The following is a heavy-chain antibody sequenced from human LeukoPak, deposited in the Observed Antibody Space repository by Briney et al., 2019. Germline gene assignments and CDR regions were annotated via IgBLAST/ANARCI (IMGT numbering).Heavy chain of an antibody. Sequence: GGSLRLSCAASGFTFSDYSMNWVRQAPGKGLEWISYIGIDSGNTNYADSVKGRFTIFGDKAKNSLYLQMNSLRVEDTTVYYCARDYKYAFDNWGQGTLVTVSS. CDR2: IGIDSGNT. CDR3: ARDYKYAFDN. D-gene: IGHD5-24*01. V-gene: IGHV3-48*01. CDR1: GFTFSDYS. J-gene: IGHJ4*02.